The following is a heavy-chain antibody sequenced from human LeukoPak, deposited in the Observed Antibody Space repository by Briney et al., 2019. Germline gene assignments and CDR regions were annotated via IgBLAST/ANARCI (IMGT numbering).Heavy chain of an antibody. V-gene: IGHV3-30*03. CDR3: AGSDYYYHFDY. CDR1: GFTFSSYG. D-gene: IGHD3-22*01. CDR2: ISYDGSNK. Sequence: GRSLRLSCAASGFTFSSYGMHWVRQAPGKGLEWVAVISYDGSNKYYADSVKGRFTISRDNSKNTLYLQMNSLRAEDTAVYYCAGSDYYYHFDYWGQGALVTVSS. J-gene: IGHJ4*02.